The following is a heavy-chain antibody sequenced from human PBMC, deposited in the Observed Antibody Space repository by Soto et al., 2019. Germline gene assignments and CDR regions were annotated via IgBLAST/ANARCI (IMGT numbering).Heavy chain of an antibody. CDR3: ARVGGYCSSTSCYYDYYYYMDV. D-gene: IGHD2-2*01. V-gene: IGHV3-74*01. Sequence: GGSLRFSCAASGFTFSSYWMHWVRQAPGKGLVWVSRINSDGSSTSYADSVKGRFTISRDNAKNTLYLQMNSLRAEDTAVYYCARVGGYCSSTSCYYDYYYYMDVWGKGTTVTVSS. CDR2: INSDGSST. CDR1: GFTFSSYW. J-gene: IGHJ6*03.